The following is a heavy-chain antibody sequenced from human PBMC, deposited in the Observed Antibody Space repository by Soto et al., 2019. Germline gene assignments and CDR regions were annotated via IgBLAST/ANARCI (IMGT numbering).Heavy chain of an antibody. CDR3: ARDSSRGTYYYDSSGYYPRGRYYYYGMDV. CDR1: GSSVSGYH. J-gene: IGHJ6*02. Sequence: SETLSLTFNVSGSSVSGYHWSWIRQPPGEGLEWIGYINTLGNTDYNPSLESGVTISVDTSKNQISLSLTSVTAADTAVYYCARDSSRGTYYYDSSGYYPRGRYYYYGMDVWGQGTTVTVS. CDR2: INTLGNT. V-gene: IGHV4-59*02. D-gene: IGHD3-22*01.